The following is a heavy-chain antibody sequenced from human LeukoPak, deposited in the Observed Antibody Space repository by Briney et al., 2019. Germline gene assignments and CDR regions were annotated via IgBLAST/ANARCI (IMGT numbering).Heavy chain of an antibody. CDR2: IFDSGST. J-gene: IGHJ4*02. CDR3: ARSLDYLNYWDY. CDR1: GASISSHY. Sequence: PSETLSLTCTVSGASISSHYWSWIRQPPGKGLEWIGYIFDSGSTNYSPSLKSRVAISMDTSKNQFSLKLSSVTAADTAVYYCARSLDYLNYWDYWGQGTLATVSS. V-gene: IGHV4-59*11. D-gene: IGHD2/OR15-2a*01.